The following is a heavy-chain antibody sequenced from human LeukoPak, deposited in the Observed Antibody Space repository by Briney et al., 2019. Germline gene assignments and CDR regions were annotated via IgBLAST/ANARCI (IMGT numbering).Heavy chain of an antibody. CDR3: ATYYYDSSGPMRGDYFDY. CDR2: INHSGST. V-gene: IGHV4-34*01. D-gene: IGHD3-22*01. Sequence: SETLSLTCAVYGGSFSGYYWSWIRQPPGKGLEWIGEINHSGSTNYNPSLKSRVTISVDTSKNQFSLKLSSVTAADTAVYYCATYYYDSSGPMRGDYFDYWGQGTLVTVSS. J-gene: IGHJ4*02. CDR1: GGSFSGYY.